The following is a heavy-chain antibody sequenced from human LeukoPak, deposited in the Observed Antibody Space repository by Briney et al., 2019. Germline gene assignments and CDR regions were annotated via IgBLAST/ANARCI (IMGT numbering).Heavy chain of an antibody. J-gene: IGHJ5*02. D-gene: IGHD3-10*01. CDR1: GFTFSSYW. V-gene: IGHV3-74*01. CDR2: IDSDGSSR. CDR3: ARDRGITMVRGIIP. Sequence: PGGSLRLSCAASGFTFSSYWMHWVRQAPGKGLVWVSRIDSDGSSRSYADSVKGRFTISRDNAKNTVYLQMNSLRADDTAVYYCARDRGITMVRGIIPWGQGSLVTVSS.